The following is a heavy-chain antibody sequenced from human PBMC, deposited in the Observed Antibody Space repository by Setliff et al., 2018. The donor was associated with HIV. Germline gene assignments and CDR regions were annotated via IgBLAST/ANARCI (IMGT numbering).Heavy chain of an antibody. CDR3: ARLGAVAVRSAFDY. J-gene: IGHJ4*02. V-gene: IGHV3-48*04. Sequence: GGSLRLSCAASGFTFSTYSMNWVRQAPGKGLEWISYISSSSSTIYYADSVRGRFTISRDSAKNSLYLQMDSLRAEDTAVYYCARLGAVAVRSAFDYWGQGTLVTVSS. D-gene: IGHD6-19*01. CDR2: ISSSSSTI. CDR1: GFTFSTYS.